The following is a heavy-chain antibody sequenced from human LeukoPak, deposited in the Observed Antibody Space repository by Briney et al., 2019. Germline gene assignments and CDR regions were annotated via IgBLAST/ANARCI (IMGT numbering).Heavy chain of an antibody. Sequence: PSETLSLTCTVSDGSISSSSYYWGWVRRPPGKGLEWIGYNGNNNYNPSLKSRATISLDTSKNQFSLKLHSVTDADTAVYYCVRDYWGSLDYWGQGTLVTVSS. J-gene: IGHJ4*02. CDR1: DGSISSSSYY. CDR3: VRDYWGSLDY. CDR2: NGNN. V-gene: IGHV4-61*01. D-gene: IGHD7-27*01.